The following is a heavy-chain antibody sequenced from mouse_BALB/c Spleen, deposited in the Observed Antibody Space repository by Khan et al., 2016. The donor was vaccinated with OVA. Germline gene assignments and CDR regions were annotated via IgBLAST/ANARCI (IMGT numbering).Heavy chain of an antibody. CDR3: YGTDGYYLYAMDY. J-gene: IGHJ4*01. D-gene: IGHD2-3*01. CDR1: GYSITSDYA. Sequence: EVQLQGSGPGLVNPSQSLSLTCTVPGYSITSDYAWNWIRQFQGNQLEWRGYLSYSGSPSYNPSLKTRISITLHTSKNQCFLQLNSVTTEDTSTYYCYGTDGYYLYAMDYWGQGTSVTVSA. CDR2: LSYSGSP. V-gene: IGHV3-2*02.